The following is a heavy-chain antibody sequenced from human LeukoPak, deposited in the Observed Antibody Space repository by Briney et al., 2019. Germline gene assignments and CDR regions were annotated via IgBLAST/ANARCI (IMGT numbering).Heavy chain of an antibody. CDR2: IYGNGGGT. CDR3: ARDSYTSGWSEFDY. CDR1: GFTVSSNY. J-gene: IGHJ4*02. V-gene: IGHV3-64*02. D-gene: IGHD6-19*01. Sequence: PGGSLRLSCAASGFTVSSNYMSWVRQAPGKGLEYVSGIYGNGGGTYYADSVKDRFTISRDNSKNTLYLQMGSLRTEDMAVYYCARDSYTSGWSEFDYWGQGTLVTVSS.